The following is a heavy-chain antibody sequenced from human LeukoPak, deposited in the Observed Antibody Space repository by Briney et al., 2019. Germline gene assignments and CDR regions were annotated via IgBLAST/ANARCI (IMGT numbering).Heavy chain of an antibody. D-gene: IGHD3-10*01. CDR1: GYNFSSYW. Sequence: GESLKISCQGSGYNFSSYWIGWVRQMPGKGLEWMGIIYPDDSNTRYSPSFQGQVTISVDKSISTAYLQWNSLKASDTAIYYCARRDYFATGNYVDYWGQGTLVTVSS. J-gene: IGHJ4*02. V-gene: IGHV5-51*01. CDR3: ARRDYFATGNYVDY. CDR2: IYPDDSNT.